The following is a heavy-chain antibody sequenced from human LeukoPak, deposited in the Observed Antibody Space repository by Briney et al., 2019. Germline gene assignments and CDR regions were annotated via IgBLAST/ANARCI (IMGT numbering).Heavy chain of an antibody. D-gene: IGHD3-3*01. CDR2: IYHSGST. CDR1: GGSINSNHW. J-gene: IGHJ3*02. CDR3: ASAIFVENAFDI. V-gene: IGHV4-4*02. Sequence: SETLSLTCAVSGGSINSNHWRSWVRQPPGKGLEWIGEIYHSGSTNYNPSLKSRVTISVDKSKKQFSLKLSSVTAADTAVYYCASAIFVENAFDIWGQGTMVTVPS.